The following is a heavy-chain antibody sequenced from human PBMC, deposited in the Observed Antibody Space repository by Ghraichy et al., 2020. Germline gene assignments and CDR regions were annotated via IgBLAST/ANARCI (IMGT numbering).Heavy chain of an antibody. Sequence: LSLTCAASGFIFRDHGMAWVRQGPGKGLEWVAGINYNGGSTNYADSVKGRFTISRDNTKNALFLQIDSLGVDDTAFYYCARAYTGTYYSLPDFWGQGTLITVSS. CDR3: ARAYTGTYYSLPDF. CDR2: INYNGGST. CDR1: GFIFRDHG. J-gene: IGHJ4*02. D-gene: IGHD1-26*01. V-gene: IGHV3-20*04.